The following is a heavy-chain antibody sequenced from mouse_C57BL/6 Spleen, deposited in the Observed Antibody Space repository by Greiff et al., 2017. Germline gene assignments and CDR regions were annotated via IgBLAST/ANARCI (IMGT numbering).Heavy chain of an antibody. Sequence: QVRLQQSGAELVRPGTSVKVSCKASGYAFTNYLIEWVKQRPGQGLEWIGVINPGSGGTNYNEKFKGKATLTADKSSSTAYMQLSSLTSEDSAVYFCARGSTYEYFDVGAQGPRSPSPQ. J-gene: IGHJ1*03. V-gene: IGHV1-54*01. D-gene: IGHD5-1*01. CDR2: INPGSGGT. CDR1: GYAFTNYL. CDR3: ARGSTYEYFDV.